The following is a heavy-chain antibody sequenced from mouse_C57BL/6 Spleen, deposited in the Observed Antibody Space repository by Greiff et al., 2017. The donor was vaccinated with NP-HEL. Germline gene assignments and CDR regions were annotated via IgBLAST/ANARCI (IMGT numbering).Heavy chain of an antibody. CDR2: IYPGSGNT. Sequence: QVQLKQSGPELVKPGASVKISCKASGYSFTSYYIHWVKQRPGQGLEWIGWIYPGSGNTKYNEKFKGKATLTADTSSSTAYMQLSSLTSEDSAVYYCARDYYSNYGYFDVWGTGTTVTVSS. V-gene: IGHV1-66*01. CDR3: ARDYYSNYGYFDV. D-gene: IGHD2-5*01. CDR1: GYSFTSYY. J-gene: IGHJ1*03.